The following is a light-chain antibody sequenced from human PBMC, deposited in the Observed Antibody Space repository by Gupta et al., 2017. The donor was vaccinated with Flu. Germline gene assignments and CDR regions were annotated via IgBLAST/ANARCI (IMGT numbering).Light chain of an antibody. Sequence: VYTDGDTYLSWLHQRPGQPPRLLIYKISKRFPGVPDRFSGSGAGTDFTLKISRVEAEDVGVYYCLQLTHVPHTFGQGTKLEIK. CDR1: VYTDGDTY. V-gene: IGKV2-24*01. J-gene: IGKJ2*01. CDR3: LQLTHVPHT. CDR2: KIS.